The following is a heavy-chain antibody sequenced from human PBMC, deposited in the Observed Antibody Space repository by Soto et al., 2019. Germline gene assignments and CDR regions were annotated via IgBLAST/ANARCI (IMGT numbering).Heavy chain of an antibody. CDR1: GFTFSSYS. CDR2: ISSSSSTI. J-gene: IGHJ6*02. Sequence: PGGSLRLSCAASGFTFSSYSMNWVRQAPGKGLEWVSYISSSSSTIYYADSVKGRFTISRDNAKNSLYLQMNSLRDEDTAVYYCARDSHSSSWNGGQMYVWGRETRVAV. CDR3: ARDSHSSSWNGGQMYV. D-gene: IGHD1-1*01. V-gene: IGHV3-48*02.